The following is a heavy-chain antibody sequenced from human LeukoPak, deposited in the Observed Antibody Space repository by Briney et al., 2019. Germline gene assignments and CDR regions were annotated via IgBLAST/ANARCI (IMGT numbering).Heavy chain of an antibody. CDR3: ARVAIVVAGGYDYNGMDV. D-gene: IGHD6-19*01. CDR2: ISSSGTTI. J-gene: IGHJ6*02. Sequence: PGGSLRLSCAASGFTFSDYYMSWIRQAPGQGLEWVSYISSSGTTIYYADSVKGRFTLSRDNAKNSLYLQMNSLRAEDTAVYYCARVAIVVAGGYDYNGMDVWGQGTTVTVSS. V-gene: IGHV3-11*01. CDR1: GFTFSDYY.